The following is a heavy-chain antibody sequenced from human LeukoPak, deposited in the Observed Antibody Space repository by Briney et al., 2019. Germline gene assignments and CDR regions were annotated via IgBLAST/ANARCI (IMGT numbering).Heavy chain of an antibody. CDR1: GGTFSSYA. Sequence: SVEVFCKASGGTFSSYAISWVRQAPGQGLEWMGGIIPIFGTANYAQKFQGRVTITADKSTSTAYMELSSLRSEDTAVYYCAREYYYGSGKSATFFDYWGQGTLVTVSS. D-gene: IGHD3-10*01. V-gene: IGHV1-69*06. J-gene: IGHJ4*02. CDR3: AREYYYGSGKSATFFDY. CDR2: IIPIFGTA.